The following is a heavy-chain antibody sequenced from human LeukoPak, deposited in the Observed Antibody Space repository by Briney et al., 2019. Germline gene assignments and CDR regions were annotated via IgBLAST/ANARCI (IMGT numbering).Heavy chain of an antibody. V-gene: IGHV3-7*01. Sequence: PGGSLSLSCAASGFTFSTYWMTWVRQSPGKGMEWVVTIKLDGSDKYYVDSVKGRFTISRDNAKNSLYLQMNSLRAEDTAVYYCARDQIARYPAAFDFWGQGTLVTVSS. J-gene: IGHJ4*02. CDR2: IKLDGSDK. D-gene: IGHD2-15*01. CDR3: ARDQIARYPAAFDF. CDR1: GFTFSTYW.